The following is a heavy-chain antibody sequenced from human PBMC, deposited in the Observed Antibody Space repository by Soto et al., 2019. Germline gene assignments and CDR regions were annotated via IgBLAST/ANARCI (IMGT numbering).Heavy chain of an antibody. CDR2: IYYSGST. Sequence: PSETLSLTCTVSGGSISSYYWSWIRQPPGKGLEWIGYIYYSGSTNYNPSLKSRVTISVDTSKNQFSLKLSSVTAADTAVYYCARVRSGYYYYGMDVWGQGTTVTVSS. CDR3: ARVRSGYYYYGMDV. D-gene: IGHD1-26*01. CDR1: GGSISSYY. V-gene: IGHV4-59*01. J-gene: IGHJ6*02.